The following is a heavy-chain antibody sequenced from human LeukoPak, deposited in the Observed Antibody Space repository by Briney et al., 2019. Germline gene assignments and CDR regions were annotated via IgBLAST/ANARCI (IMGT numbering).Heavy chain of an antibody. CDR2: ITSSSSTI. D-gene: IGHD3-10*01. CDR1: GFTFSSYA. J-gene: IGHJ6*03. CDR3: ARVSPSRGYYYLDV. Sequence: GGSLRLSCAASGFTFSSYAMSWVRQAPGRGLEWISYITSSSSTIYYTDSVKGRFTISRDNAKNSLYLQMNSLRAEDTAVYYCARVSPSRGYYYLDVWGKGTTVTVSS. V-gene: IGHV3-48*01.